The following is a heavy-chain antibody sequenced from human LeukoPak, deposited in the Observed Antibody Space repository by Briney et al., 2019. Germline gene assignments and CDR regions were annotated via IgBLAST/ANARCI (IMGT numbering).Heavy chain of an antibody. CDR1: GGSISSSSYY. Sequence: SETLSLTCTVSGGSISSSSYYWGWIRQPPGKGLEWIGSIYYSGTTYYNPSLKSRVTISVDTSKNQFSLKLSSVTAADTAVYYCARSYEVLRYFDWLPYYYYYYMDVWGKGTTVTVSS. CDR2: IYYSGTT. D-gene: IGHD3-9*01. CDR3: ARSYEVLRYFDWLPYYYYYYMDV. V-gene: IGHV4-39*07. J-gene: IGHJ6*03.